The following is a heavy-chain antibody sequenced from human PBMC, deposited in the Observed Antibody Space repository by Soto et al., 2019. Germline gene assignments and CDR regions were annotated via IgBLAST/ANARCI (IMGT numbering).Heavy chain of an antibody. CDR2: IYYSGST. D-gene: IGHD6-13*01. CDR1: GGSISSYY. V-gene: IGHV4-59*08. Sequence: PSETLSLTCTVSGGSISSYYWSWIRQPPGKGLEWIGYIYYSGSTNYNPSLKSRVTISVDTSKNQFSLKLSPVTAAAPAVYYCARQIGAAGENYYSHDLAVWAKGPTDTVSS. J-gene: IGHJ6*03. CDR3: ARQIGAAGENYYSHDLAV.